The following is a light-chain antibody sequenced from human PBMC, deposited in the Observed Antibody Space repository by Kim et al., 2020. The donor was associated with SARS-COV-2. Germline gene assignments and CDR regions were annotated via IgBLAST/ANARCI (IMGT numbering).Light chain of an antibody. J-gene: IGLJ1*01. CDR3: TSFTTAYTYV. CDR2: AVD. Sequence: GQSITMSRTATSSEVGNYNYVSWNQQHPGKDPKLLIYAVDKRPSGVSDRFTGSKAGDTASLTISGLQTEDEADYYCTSFTTAYTYVFGSGTKVTVL. CDR1: SSEVGNYNY. V-gene: IGLV2-14*03.